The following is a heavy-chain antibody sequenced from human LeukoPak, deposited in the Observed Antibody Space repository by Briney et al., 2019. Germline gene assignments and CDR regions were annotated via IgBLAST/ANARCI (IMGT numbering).Heavy chain of an antibody. J-gene: IGHJ4*02. Sequence: SETLSLTCTVSGGSISSSSYYWGWIRQPPGKGLEWIGSIYYSGSTYYNPSLKSRVTISVDTSKNQFSLKLSSVTAADTAAYYCARRIGVGSGWNPRYYFDYWGQGTLVTVSS. V-gene: IGHV4-39*01. CDR2: IYYSGST. D-gene: IGHD6-19*01. CDR1: GGSISSSSYY. CDR3: ARRIGVGSGWNPRYYFDY.